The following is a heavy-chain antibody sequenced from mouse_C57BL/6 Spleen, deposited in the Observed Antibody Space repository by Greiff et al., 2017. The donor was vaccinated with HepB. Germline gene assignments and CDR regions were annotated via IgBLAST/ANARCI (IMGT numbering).Heavy chain of an antibody. CDR1: GFTFSSYG. D-gene: IGHD2-4*01. V-gene: IGHV5-6*01. J-gene: IGHJ3*01. Sequence: EVKVVESGGDLVKPGGSLKLSCAASGFTFSSYGMSWVRQTPDKRLEWVATISSGGSYTYYPDSVKGRFTISRDNAKNTLYLQMSSLKSEDTAMYYCARHEEIYYDYDGFAYWGQGTLVTVSA. CDR3: ARHEEIYYDYDGFAY. CDR2: ISSGGSYT.